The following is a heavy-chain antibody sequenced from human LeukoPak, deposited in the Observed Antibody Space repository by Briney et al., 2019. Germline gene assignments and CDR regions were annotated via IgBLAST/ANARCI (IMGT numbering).Heavy chain of an antibody. J-gene: IGHJ2*01. CDR2: IKQDGSEK. CDR1: GFTFSSYA. V-gene: IGHV3-7*03. D-gene: IGHD6-19*01. CDR3: ARLIAVTGYRYFDL. Sequence: GGSLRLSCAASGFTFSSYAMSWVRQAPGKGLEWAANIKQDGSEKYYVDSVKGRFTISRDNAKNSLYLQMNSLRAEDTAVYYCARLIAVTGYRYFDLWGRGALVTVSS.